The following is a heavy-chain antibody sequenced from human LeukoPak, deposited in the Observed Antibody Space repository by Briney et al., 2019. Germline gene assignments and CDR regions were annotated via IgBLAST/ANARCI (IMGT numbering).Heavy chain of an antibody. CDR3: AKDLTRSIYSGSYYFGY. V-gene: IGHV3-23*01. D-gene: IGHD1-26*01. Sequence: PGGSLRLSCAASGVTFSNYGMSWVRQAPGQGLEWVSAISGSGGSTYYADSVKGRFTISRDNSKNTLYLQMNSLRAEDTAVYYCAKDLTRSIYSGSYYFGYWGQGTLVTVSS. CDR2: ISGSGGST. CDR1: GVTFSNYG. J-gene: IGHJ4*02.